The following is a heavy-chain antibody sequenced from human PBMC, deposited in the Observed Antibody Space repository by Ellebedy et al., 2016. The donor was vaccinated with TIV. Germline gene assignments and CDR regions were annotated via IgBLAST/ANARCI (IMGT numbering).Heavy chain of an antibody. V-gene: IGHV3-30*18. CDR2: ISSDGSSK. CDR1: EFTFNTYG. CDR3: AKRYRSYFDY. Sequence: GESLKISCAASEFTFNTYGMNWVRQAPGKGLEWVALISSDGSSKYYADSVKGRFTISRDNSKNTLYLQMNSLREGDTAVYYCAKRYRSYFDYWGQGTLVTVSS. D-gene: IGHD1-1*01. J-gene: IGHJ4*02.